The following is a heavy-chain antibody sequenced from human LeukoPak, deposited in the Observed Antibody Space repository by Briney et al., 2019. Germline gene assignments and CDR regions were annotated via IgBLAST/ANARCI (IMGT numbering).Heavy chain of an antibody. CDR3: ARDHTGYCSSTSCYAPFDY. V-gene: IGHV1-18*01. Sequence: ASVKVSCKASGYTFTSYGTSWVRQAPGQGLEWMGWISAYNGNTNYAQKLQGRVTMTTDTSTSTAYMELRSLRSDDTAVYYCARDHTGYCSSTSCYAPFDYWGQGTLVTVSS. CDR1: GYTFTSYG. CDR2: ISAYNGNT. D-gene: IGHD2-2*01. J-gene: IGHJ4*02.